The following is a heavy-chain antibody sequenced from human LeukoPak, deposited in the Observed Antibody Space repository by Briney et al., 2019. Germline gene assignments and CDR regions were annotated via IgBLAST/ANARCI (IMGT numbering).Heavy chain of an antibody. D-gene: IGHD3-10*01. J-gene: IGHJ4*02. CDR3: ARDHYYGSGSYTAFDF. CDR1: GFSFSNYA. Sequence: PGGSLRLSCAASGFSFSNYAIHWVRQAPGKGLEWVAVISYDGSNKYYADSVKGRFTISRDNSKNTLYLRVNSLRGEDTAVYYCARDHYYGSGSYTAFDFWGQGTLVTVSS. CDR2: ISYDGSNK. V-gene: IGHV3-30*04.